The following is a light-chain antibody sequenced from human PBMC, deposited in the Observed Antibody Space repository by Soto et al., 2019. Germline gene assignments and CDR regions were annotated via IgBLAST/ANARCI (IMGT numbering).Light chain of an antibody. J-gene: IGKJ1*01. CDR2: GAS. Sequence: EIVLTQSPGTLSLSPGERATLSCRASQSVSSSYLAWYQQKPGQAPRLLTYGASSRATGVPDGFSGSGSGTDFTLTISRLEPEDCAVYYCQQYGSSPWAFGQGTKVEIK. CDR1: QSVSSSY. V-gene: IGKV3-20*01. CDR3: QQYGSSPWA.